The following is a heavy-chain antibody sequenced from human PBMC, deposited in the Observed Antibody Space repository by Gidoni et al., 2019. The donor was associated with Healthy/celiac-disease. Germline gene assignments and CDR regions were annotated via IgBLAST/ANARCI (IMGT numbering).Heavy chain of an antibody. J-gene: IGHJ4*02. CDR3: AIPPWRQQQLVPTGRTPFDY. CDR1: GSSFTSYW. V-gene: IGHV5-51*01. Sequence: EVQLVQSGAEVKTPGESPKISCKVSGSSFTSYWIGWVRQMPGKGLEWMGIIYPGDSDTRYSPSFQGQVTISADKSISTAYLQWSSLKASDTAMYYCAIPPWRQQQLVPTGRTPFDYWGQGTLVTVSS. D-gene: IGHD6-13*01. CDR2: IYPGDSDT.